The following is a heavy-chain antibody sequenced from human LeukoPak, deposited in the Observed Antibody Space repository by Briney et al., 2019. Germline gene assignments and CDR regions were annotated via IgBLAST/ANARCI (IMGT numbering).Heavy chain of an antibody. D-gene: IGHD6-13*01. CDR3: ASGPYPAAGTDHQIDY. J-gene: IGHJ4*02. CDR2: IYYSGNTGST. V-gene: IGHV4-59*01. Sequence: PSETLSLTCTVSGASISSYYWSWIRQPPGKGPEWIGYIYYSGNTGSTHYNPSLKSRVTISVDTSKDQFSLKLSSLTAADTAVYYCASGPYPAAGTDHQIDYWGQGTLVTVFS. CDR1: GASISSYY.